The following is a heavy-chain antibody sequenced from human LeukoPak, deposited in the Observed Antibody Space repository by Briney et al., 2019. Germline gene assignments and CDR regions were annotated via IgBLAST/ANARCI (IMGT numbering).Heavy chain of an antibody. CDR2: INPSGGST. Sequence: ASVKVSCKASGYTFTSHYMHWVRQAPGQGLEWMGIINPSGGSTSYAQKFQGRVTMTRDTSTSTVYMELSSLRSEDTAVYYCATLGDYYDSSGYYQQAGYFDYWGQGTLVTVSS. CDR3: ATLGDYYDSSGYYQQAGYFDY. D-gene: IGHD3-22*01. V-gene: IGHV1-46*01. J-gene: IGHJ4*02. CDR1: GYTFTSHY.